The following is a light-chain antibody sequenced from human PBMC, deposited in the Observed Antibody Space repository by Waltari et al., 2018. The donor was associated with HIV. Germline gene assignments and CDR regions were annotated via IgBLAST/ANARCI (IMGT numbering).Light chain of an antibody. CDR2: GAS. CDR1: QSVSPN. CDR3: QQYNNWPGIT. V-gene: IGKV3-15*01. J-gene: IGKJ3*01. Sequence: EIVMTQSPVTLSMSSGERATLSCRASQSVSPNLAWYQQKPGQAPRLLIYGASTGATGIPARFSGSGSGTEFTLTISSLQSEDFAVYYCQQYNNWPGITFGPGTKVDIK.